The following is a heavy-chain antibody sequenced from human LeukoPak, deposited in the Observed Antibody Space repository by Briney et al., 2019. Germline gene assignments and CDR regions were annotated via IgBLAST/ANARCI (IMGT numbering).Heavy chain of an antibody. Sequence: PGGSLRLSCAASGFTVSSNYMSWVRQAPGKGLEWVSVIYSSGSTYYADSVKGRFTISRDNALNSLYLQMNSLRAEDTAIYYCARSIPYGTTWYGRSDYWGQGTLVTVSS. CDR2: IYSSGST. CDR3: ARSIPYGTTWYGRSDY. CDR1: GFTVSSNY. D-gene: IGHD6-13*01. V-gene: IGHV3-53*01. J-gene: IGHJ4*02.